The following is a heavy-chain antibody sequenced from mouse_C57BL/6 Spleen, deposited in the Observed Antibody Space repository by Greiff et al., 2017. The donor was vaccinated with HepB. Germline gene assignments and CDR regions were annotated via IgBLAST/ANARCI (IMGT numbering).Heavy chain of an antibody. CDR2: IHPNSGST. J-gene: IGHJ4*01. CDR3: ATFASDYAMDY. V-gene: IGHV1-64*01. CDR1: GYTFTSYW. Sequence: QVQLQQSGAELVKPGASVKLSCKASGYTFTSYWMHWVKQRPGQGLEWIGMIHPNSGSTNYNEKFKSKATLTVDKSSSTAYMQLSSLTSDDSAVYYCATFASDYAMDYWGQGTSVTVSS.